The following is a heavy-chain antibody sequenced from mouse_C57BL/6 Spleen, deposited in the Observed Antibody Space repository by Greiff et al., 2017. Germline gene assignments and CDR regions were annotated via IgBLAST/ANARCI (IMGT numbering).Heavy chain of an antibody. CDR1: GYTFTSYW. V-gene: IGHV1-55*01. CDR3: ARADGYDRYYYAMDY. Sequence: QVQLQQPGAELVKPGASVKMSCKASGYTFTSYWITWVKQRPGQGLEWIGDIYPGSGSTNYNEKFKSKATLTVDTSSSTAYMQLSSLTSEDSAVYYCARADGYDRYYYAMDYWGQGTSVTVSS. J-gene: IGHJ4*01. D-gene: IGHD2-2*01. CDR2: IYPGSGST.